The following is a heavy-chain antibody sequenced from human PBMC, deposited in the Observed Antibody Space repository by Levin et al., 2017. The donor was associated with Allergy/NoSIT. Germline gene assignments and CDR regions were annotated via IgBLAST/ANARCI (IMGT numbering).Heavy chain of an antibody. J-gene: IGHJ4*02. D-gene: IGHD3-10*01. CDR3: AKGVSGTYYRGYFDS. CDR2: ITNSGAAT. CDR1: GFSFSNYA. Sequence: GGSLRLSCAASGFSFSNYAMSWVRQAPGQGLDWVSGITNSGAATYYGDPVKGRFTISRDNSKNTLYLQLNSLRAEDTAVYFCAKGVSGTYYRGYFDSWGQGTLVTVSS. V-gene: IGHV3-23*01.